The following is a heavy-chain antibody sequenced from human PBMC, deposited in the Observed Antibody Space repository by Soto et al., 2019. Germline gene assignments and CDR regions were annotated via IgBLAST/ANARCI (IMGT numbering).Heavy chain of an antibody. CDR1: GFTFSSYW. CDR2: INSDGSST. V-gene: IGHV3-74*01. Sequence: EVQLVESGGSLVQPGGSLRLSCAASGFTFSSYWMHWVRQAPGKGLLWVLRINSDGSSTTYADSVKGRFTISRDNAKNTLYLQMNSLRVEDTAVYHCAKADYRARGAFDIWGQGTMVTVPS. J-gene: IGHJ3*02. D-gene: IGHD4-4*01. CDR3: AKADYRARGAFDI.